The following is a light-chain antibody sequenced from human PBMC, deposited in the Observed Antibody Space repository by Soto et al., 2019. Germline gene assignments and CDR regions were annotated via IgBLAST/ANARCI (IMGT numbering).Light chain of an antibody. CDR1: QGISSY. J-gene: IGKJ4*01. Sequence: AIRMTQSPSSFSASTGDRVTITCRASQGISSYLAWYQQKPGKAPKLLIYAASTLQSGVPSRFSGSGSRTDFTLTISCLQSEDFATYYCQQYYSYPFLTFGGGTKVEIK. CDR2: AAS. V-gene: IGKV1-8*01. CDR3: QQYYSYPFLT.